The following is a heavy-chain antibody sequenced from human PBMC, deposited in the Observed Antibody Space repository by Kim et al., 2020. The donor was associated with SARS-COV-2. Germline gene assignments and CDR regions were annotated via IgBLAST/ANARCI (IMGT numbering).Heavy chain of an antibody. CDR3: ARGFRDYYDSTVGTFDI. CDR1: GGSISNRGYY. D-gene: IGHD3-22*01. CDR2: IYYSGST. J-gene: IGHJ3*02. V-gene: IGHV4-31*03. Sequence: SETLSLTCTVSGGSISNRGYYWSWIRQHPEKGLEWIGYIYYSGSTNYNPPLKSRVTISVDTSKNQFSLKLTSVTAADTAVYYCARGFRDYYDSTVGTFDIWGQGTMVTVSS.